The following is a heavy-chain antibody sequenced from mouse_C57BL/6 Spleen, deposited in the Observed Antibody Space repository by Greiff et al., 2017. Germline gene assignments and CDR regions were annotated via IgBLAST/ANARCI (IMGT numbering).Heavy chain of an antibody. Sequence: EVMLVESGGGLVQSGRSLRLSCATSGFTFSDFYMEWVRQAPGKGLEWIAASRNKANDYTTAYIASVKGRFIVSRDTSQSLLYLQMNALRAADTAISCCARDPDSSGFDYWGQGTTLTVAS. CDR1: GFTFSDFY. J-gene: IGHJ2*01. CDR2: SRNKANDYTT. V-gene: IGHV7-1*01. D-gene: IGHD3-2*02. CDR3: ARDPDSSGFDY.